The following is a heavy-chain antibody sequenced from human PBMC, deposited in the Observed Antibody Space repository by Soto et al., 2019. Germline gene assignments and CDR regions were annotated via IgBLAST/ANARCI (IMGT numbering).Heavy chain of an antibody. CDR1: GVSISSYY. D-gene: IGHD3-10*01. V-gene: IGHV4-59*08. CDR3: ARLLYYYGSGRGGYYYGMDV. Sequence: PSETLSLTCTVSGVSISSYYWSWIRQPPGKGLERIGYMYYSGSTNYNPSLKSRVTISVDTSKNQFSLKLSSVTAADTAVYYCARLLYYYGSGRGGYYYGMDVWGQGTTVTVSS. J-gene: IGHJ6*02. CDR2: MYYSGST.